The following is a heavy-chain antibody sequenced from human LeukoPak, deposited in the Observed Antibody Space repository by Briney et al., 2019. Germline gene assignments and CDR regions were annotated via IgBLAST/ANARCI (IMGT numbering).Heavy chain of an antibody. CDR1: GFTFSSYG. V-gene: IGHV3-33*01. D-gene: IGHD6-6*01. J-gene: IGHJ5*02. Sequence: GGSLRLSCAASGFTFSSYGMHWVRQAPGKGLEWVAVIWYDGSNKYYADSVKGRFTISRDNSKNTLYLQMNSLRAEDTAVYYCAAARTLFWFDPWGQGTLVTVSS. CDR2: IWYDGSNK. CDR3: AAARTLFWFDP.